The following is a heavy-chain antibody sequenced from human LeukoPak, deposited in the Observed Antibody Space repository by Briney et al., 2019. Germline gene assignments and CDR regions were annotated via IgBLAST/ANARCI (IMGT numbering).Heavy chain of an antibody. CDR1: GYTFTSYV. CDR2: MNPNSGNT. D-gene: IGHD3-3*01. CDR3: ARVKVKGSRTYYDFWSGYSRWFDP. Sequence: ASVKVSCKASGYTFTSYVINWVRQATGQGLEWMGWMNPNSGNTRYAQKLQGRVTITRNTSISTADIEPSSLRSEDAAVYYCARVKVKGSRTYYDFWSGYSRWFDPWGQGTLVSVSS. J-gene: IGHJ5*02. V-gene: IGHV1-8*03.